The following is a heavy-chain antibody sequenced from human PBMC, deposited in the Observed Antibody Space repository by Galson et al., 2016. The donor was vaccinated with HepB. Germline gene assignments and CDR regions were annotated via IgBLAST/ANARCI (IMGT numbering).Heavy chain of an antibody. CDR2: IYYSGST. D-gene: IGHD3-22*01. CDR3: ARHHYDSSGYYQYFDY. CDR1: GGSISSYY. J-gene: IGHJ4*02. Sequence: ETLSLTCTVSGGSISSYYLSWIRQPPGKGLEWIGYIYYSGSTDYNPSLKSRVTISVDTSKNQFSLNLRSVTAADTAVYYCARHHYDSSGYYQYFDYWGQGTLVTVSS. V-gene: IGHV4-59*01.